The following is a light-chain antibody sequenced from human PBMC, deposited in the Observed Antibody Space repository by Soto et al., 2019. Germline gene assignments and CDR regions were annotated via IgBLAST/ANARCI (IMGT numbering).Light chain of an antibody. V-gene: IGKV1-5*03. J-gene: IGKJ1*01. CDR3: QQYNSYPCT. CDR1: QSIGRY. CDR2: WTS. Sequence: DIQMTQSPSPLSRSVGDRVTITCRASQSIGRYMAWYQQKTGRAPKILIYWTSSLESGVPSRFSASRSGTEFTLTISSLQPDDFATYYSQQYNSYPCTFGQGTNVEI.